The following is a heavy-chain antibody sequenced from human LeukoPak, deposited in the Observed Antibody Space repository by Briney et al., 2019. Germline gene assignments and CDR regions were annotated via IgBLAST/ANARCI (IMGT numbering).Heavy chain of an antibody. Sequence: GGSLRLSCAASGFSVSSKYMSWVRQAPGKGLEWVSVIYTGGTTYYADSVKGRFTISRDHSKNTLYLQMNSLRAEDTALYYCAGGQMFTSGGFEYWGQGALVTVSS. V-gene: IGHV3-53*01. J-gene: IGHJ4*02. D-gene: IGHD6-19*01. CDR1: GFSVSSKY. CDR2: IYTGGTT. CDR3: AGGQMFTSGGFEY.